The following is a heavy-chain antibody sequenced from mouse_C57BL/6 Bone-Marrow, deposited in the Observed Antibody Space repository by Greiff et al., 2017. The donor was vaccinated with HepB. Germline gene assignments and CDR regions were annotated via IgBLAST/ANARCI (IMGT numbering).Heavy chain of an antibody. CDR2: IYPGDGDT. Sequence: QVQLKQSGAELVKPGAPVKISCKASGYAFSSYWMNWVKQRPGKGLEWIGQIYPGDGDTNYNGKFKGKATLTADKSSSTAYMQLSSLTSEDSAVYFCASVIYDGLGYAMDYWGQGTSVTVSS. CDR1: GYAFSSYW. V-gene: IGHV1-80*01. D-gene: IGHD2-3*01. J-gene: IGHJ4*01. CDR3: ASVIYDGLGYAMDY.